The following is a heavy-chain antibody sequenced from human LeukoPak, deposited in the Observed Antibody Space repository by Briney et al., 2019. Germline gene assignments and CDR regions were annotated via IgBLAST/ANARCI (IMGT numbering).Heavy chain of an antibody. Sequence: SETLSLTCAVYGGSFSGYYWSWIRQPPGKGLEWIGEINHSGSTNYNPSLKSRVTISVGTSKNQFSLKLSSVTAADTAVYYCARADITIFGVVILNWFDPWGQGTLVTVSS. CDR3: ARADITIFGVVILNWFDP. CDR1: GGSFSGYY. V-gene: IGHV4-34*01. CDR2: INHSGST. J-gene: IGHJ5*02. D-gene: IGHD3-3*01.